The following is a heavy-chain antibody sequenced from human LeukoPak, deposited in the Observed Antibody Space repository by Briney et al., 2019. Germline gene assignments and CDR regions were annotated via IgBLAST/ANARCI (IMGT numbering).Heavy chain of an antibody. CDR3: ARETVGLDY. J-gene: IGHJ4*02. CDR2: ISSSSSTI. Sequence: PGGSLRLSCAASGFTFSSYSMNWVRQAPGKGLEWVSYISSSSSTIYYADSVKGRFTISRDNAKNSLYLQMNSLRAEDTAVYYCARETVGLDYWGQGTLVTVSS. V-gene: IGHV3-48*01. CDR1: GFTFSSYS. D-gene: IGHD4-23*01.